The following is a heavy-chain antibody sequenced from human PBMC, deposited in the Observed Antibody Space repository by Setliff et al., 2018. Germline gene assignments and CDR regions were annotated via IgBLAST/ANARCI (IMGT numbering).Heavy chain of an antibody. Sequence: ASVKVSCKTSGYDSNGHDINWVRQATGQGLEWIGWMNPNSGSTGFAQKFQGRVTLTRDITIYTAYMEPSGLTSEDAAVYYCARGGDYYCLDYWGLGTLVTVSS. J-gene: IGHJ4*02. CDR1: GYDSNGHD. CDR3: ARGGDYYCLDY. CDR2: MNPNSGST. V-gene: IGHV1-8*01. D-gene: IGHD3-22*01.